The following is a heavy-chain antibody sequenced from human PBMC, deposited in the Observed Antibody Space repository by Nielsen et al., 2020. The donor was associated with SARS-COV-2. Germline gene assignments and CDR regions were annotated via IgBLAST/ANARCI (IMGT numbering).Heavy chain of an antibody. Sequence: WIRQPPGKGLEWIGYIYYSGSTNYNPSFKSRVTISVDTSKNQFSLKLSSVTAADTAVYYCARFDGGTWFGYYYYYGMDVWGQGTTVTVSS. CDR3: ARFDGGTWFGYYYYYGMDV. J-gene: IGHJ6*02. D-gene: IGHD1-1*01. V-gene: IGHV4-59*01. CDR2: IYYSGST.